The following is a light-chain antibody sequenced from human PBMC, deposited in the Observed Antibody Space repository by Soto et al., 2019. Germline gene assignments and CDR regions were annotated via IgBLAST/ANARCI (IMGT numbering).Light chain of an antibody. CDR1: QSVDIN. J-gene: IGKJ1*01. V-gene: IGKV3-15*01. CDR3: QQYRSWPRT. Sequence: EIVLTQSPATLSVSPGERVTLSCRASQSVDINLAWYQQKPGQAPRLPIYGASTRATDMPGRFSGRGAGAEFTLTISSLQSEDFAVYYCQQYRSWPRTFGQGTKVDI. CDR2: GAS.